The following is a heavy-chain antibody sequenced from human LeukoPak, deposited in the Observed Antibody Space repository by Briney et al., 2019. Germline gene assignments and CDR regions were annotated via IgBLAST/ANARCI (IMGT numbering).Heavy chain of an antibody. V-gene: IGHV4-59*12. CDR1: GSISSYY. Sequence: SETLSLTCTVSGSISSYYWSWVRQPPGKGLEWTGYIYPSGSTNYNPSLKSRVTISVDTSKNQFSLKLSSVTAADTAVYYCAREQWDDFDYWGQGTLVSVSS. CDR3: AREQWDDFDY. D-gene: IGHD1-26*01. CDR2: IYPSGST. J-gene: IGHJ4*02.